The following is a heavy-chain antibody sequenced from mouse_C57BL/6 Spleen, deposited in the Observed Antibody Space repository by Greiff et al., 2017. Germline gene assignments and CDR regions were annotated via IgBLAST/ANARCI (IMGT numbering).Heavy chain of an antibody. CDR3: ARRDGSSPYWYCDV. CDR2: IRNKANGYTT. J-gene: IGHJ1*03. D-gene: IGHD1-1*01. Sequence: EVKLVESGGGLVQPGGSLSLSCAASGFTFTDYYMSWVRQPPGKALEWLGFIRNKANGYTTEYSASVKGRFTISRDNSQSILYLQMNALRAEDSATYYCARRDGSSPYWYCDVWGTGTTVTVSS. CDR1: GFTFTDYY. V-gene: IGHV7-3*01.